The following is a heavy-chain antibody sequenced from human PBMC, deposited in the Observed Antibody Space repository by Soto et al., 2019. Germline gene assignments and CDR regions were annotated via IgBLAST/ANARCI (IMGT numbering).Heavy chain of an antibody. CDR3: ARGHVDTAMVDYYYSGMDV. CDR1: GGSISSSSYY. V-gene: IGHV4-39*01. Sequence: QLQLQESGPGLVKPSETLSLTCTVSGGSISSSSYYWGWIRQPPGKGLEWIGSIYYSGSTYYNPSLKGRVTRSVATSQNQFSLKLISVTAADTAVYYCARGHVDTAMVDYYYSGMDVWGQGTTVTVSS. J-gene: IGHJ6*02. CDR2: IYYSGST. D-gene: IGHD5-18*01.